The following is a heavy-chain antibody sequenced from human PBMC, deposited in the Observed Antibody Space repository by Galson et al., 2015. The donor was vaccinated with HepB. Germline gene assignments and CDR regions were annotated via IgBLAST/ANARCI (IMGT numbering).Heavy chain of an antibody. V-gene: IGHV4-34*01. Sequence: LSLTCAVYGGSFSGYYWRWIRQPPGKGLAWIGEINHSGSTNYNPSLKSRVTIPVDPSKNQFSLKLSSVTAADTAVYYCANLYSSSMFDYWGQGTLVTVSS. D-gene: IGHD6-13*01. CDR2: INHSGST. J-gene: IGHJ4*02. CDR3: ANLYSSSMFDY. CDR1: GGSFSGYY.